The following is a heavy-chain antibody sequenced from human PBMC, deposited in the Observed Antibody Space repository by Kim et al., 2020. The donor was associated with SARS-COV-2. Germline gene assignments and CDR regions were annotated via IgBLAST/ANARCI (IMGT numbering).Heavy chain of an antibody. V-gene: IGHV3-9*01. D-gene: IGHD1-26*01. Sequence: IGYADSVKGRFTISRDNAKNSLYLQMNSLRAEDTALYYCAREGRGHWFDPWGQGTLVTVSS. CDR3: AREGRGHWFDP. J-gene: IGHJ5*02. CDR2: I.